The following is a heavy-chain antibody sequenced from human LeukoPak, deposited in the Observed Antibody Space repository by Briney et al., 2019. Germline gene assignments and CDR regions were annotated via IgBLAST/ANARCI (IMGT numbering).Heavy chain of an antibody. V-gene: IGHV4-4*07. D-gene: IGHD5-12*01. Sequence: SETLSLTCTVSGGSISSYYWSWIRQPAGKGLEWIGRIYTGGSTNYNPSLKSRVTMSVDTSKNQFSLKLSSVTAADTAVYYCARAGGGYGHYYYYYGMDVWGQGTTVTVSS. CDR3: ARAGGGYGHYYYYYGMDV. CDR2: IYTGGST. CDR1: GGSISSYY. J-gene: IGHJ6*02.